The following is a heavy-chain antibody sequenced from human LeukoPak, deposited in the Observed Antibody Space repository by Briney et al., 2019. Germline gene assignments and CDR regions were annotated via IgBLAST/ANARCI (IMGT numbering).Heavy chain of an antibody. CDR1: GYSISSGYY. J-gene: IGHJ4*02. V-gene: IGHV4-38-2*02. CDR2: VFQSGTT. Sequence: SETLSLTCTVSGYSISSGYYWGWVRQPPGKGLEWIGGVFQSGTTYYNPALQSRVTISMAKSKNQFSLKLNSVTAADTAVYYCARQPYGGDNSCFDFWGQGTLVTVSS. D-gene: IGHD5-24*01. CDR3: ARQPYGGDNSCFDF.